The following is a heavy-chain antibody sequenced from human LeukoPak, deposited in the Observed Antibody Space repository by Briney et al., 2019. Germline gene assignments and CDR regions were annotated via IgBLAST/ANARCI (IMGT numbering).Heavy chain of an antibody. D-gene: IGHD1-26*01. CDR1: GGSFSGYY. V-gene: IGHV4-34*01. J-gene: IGHJ5*02. CDR2: INHSGST. Sequence: PSETLSLTCAVYGGSFSGYYWSWIRQPPGKGLEWIGEINHSGSTNYNPSLKSRVTISVDTSKNQFSLKLSSVTAADTAVYYCARAWGSGSHRSWFDPRGQGTLVTVSS. CDR3: ARAWGSGSHRSWFDP.